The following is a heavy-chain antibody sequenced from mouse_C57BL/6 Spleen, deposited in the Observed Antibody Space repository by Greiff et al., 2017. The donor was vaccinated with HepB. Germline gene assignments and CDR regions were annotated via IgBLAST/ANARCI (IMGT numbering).Heavy chain of an antibody. V-gene: IGHV1-52*01. D-gene: IGHD2-10*02. J-gene: IGHJ4*01. Sequence: QVQLQQPGAELVRPGSSVKLSCKASGYTFTSYWMHWVKQRPIQGLEWIGNIDPSDSETHYNQKFKDKATLTVDKSSSTAYMQLSSLTSEDSAVYYCARRYGNYEGTGYAMDYWGQGTSVTVSS. CDR1: GYTFTSYW. CDR2: IDPSDSET. CDR3: ARRYGNYEGTGYAMDY.